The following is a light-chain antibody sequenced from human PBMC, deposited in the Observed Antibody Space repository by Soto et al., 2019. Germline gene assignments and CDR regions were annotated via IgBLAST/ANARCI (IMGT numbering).Light chain of an antibody. J-gene: IGLJ1*01. V-gene: IGLV2-14*01. CDR1: SNDIGAYKY. CDR2: EVS. CDR3: SSYTTGSTLYV. Sequence: QSVLTQPASVFGSPGQSITISCTGSSNDIGAYKYVSWYQQYPGKAPKLIIFEVSNRPSGVSNRFSGSKSGNTASLTIAGLQAEDEADYHCSSYTTGSTLYVFGGGTKVTVL.